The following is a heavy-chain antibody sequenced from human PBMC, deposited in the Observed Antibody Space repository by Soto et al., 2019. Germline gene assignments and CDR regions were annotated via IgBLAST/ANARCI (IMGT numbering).Heavy chain of an antibody. Sequence: SGPTLVNPTQTLTLTCTFSGFSLSTSGMCVSWIRQPPGKALEWLARIDWDGDKYYSTSLKTRLTISKGTSKNQVVLTMTNMDPVDTATYYCARMGTGTTDYYYYMDVWGKGTTVTVSS. V-gene: IGHV2-70*11. CDR2: IDWDGDK. CDR3: ARMGTGTTDYYYYMDV. D-gene: IGHD1-7*01. J-gene: IGHJ6*03. CDR1: GFSLSTSGMC.